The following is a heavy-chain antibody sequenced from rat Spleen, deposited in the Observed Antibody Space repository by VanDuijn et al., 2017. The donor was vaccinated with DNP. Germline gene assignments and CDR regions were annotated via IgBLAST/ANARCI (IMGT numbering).Heavy chain of an antibody. V-gene: IGHV6-6*01. Sequence: EVQVLESGGGVVQPGNSLKLSCATSGFTFSTTWMYWYRQFPEKRLEWVARIKAKSNNYATDYTPSVKGRFTILRDDSKSSIYLQMNNLKEEDTAIYYCASPGYWGQGVMVTVSS. CDR1: GFTFSTTW. CDR2: IKAKSNNYAT. CDR3: ASPGY. J-gene: IGHJ2*01. D-gene: IGHD1-4*01.